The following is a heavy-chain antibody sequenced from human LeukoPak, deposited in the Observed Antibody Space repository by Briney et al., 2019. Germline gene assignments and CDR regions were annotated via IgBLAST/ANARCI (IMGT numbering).Heavy chain of an antibody. V-gene: IGHV4-30-2*05. J-gene: IGHJ6*02. CDR2: IYHSGST. CDR1: GGSISSGGYS. CDR3: ARGRISPITRNGMDV. Sequence: PSQTLSLTCAVSGGSISSGGYSWSWIRQPPGKGLEWIGYIYHSGSTYYNPSLKSRVTISVDMSKNQFSLKLSSVTAADTAVYYCARGRISPITRNGMDVWGQGTTVTVSS.